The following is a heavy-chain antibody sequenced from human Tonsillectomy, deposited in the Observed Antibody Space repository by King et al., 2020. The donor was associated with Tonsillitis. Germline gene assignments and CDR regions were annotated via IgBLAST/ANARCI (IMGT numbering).Heavy chain of an antibody. CDR1: GYTFTSYG. J-gene: IGHJ6*02. CDR3: ARERQYSGYDLHQLWPIYYYYYYGMDV. D-gene: IGHD5-12*01. CDR2: ISAYNGNT. Sequence: QLVQSGAEVKKPGASVKVSCKASGYTFTSYGISWVRQAPGQGLEWMGWISAYNGNTNYAQKLQGRVTMTTDTSTSTAYMELRSLRSDDTAVYYCARERQYSGYDLHQLWPIYYYYYYGMDVWGQGTTVTVSS. V-gene: IGHV1-18*04.